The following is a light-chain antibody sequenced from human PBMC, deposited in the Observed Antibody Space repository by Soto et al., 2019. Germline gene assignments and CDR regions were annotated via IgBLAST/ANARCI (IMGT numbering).Light chain of an antibody. V-gene: IGKV1-13*02. Sequence: AIQLTQSPSSLSASVGDRVTITCRASQDIRGALAWYQQKPGKPPKLLIFDVSSLQSGVPSRFSGSGSGTDFTLTISSLQPEDFATYYCQRCNAYPITLGQGTRLEIK. CDR2: DVS. CDR3: QRCNAYPIT. CDR1: QDIRGA. J-gene: IGKJ5*01.